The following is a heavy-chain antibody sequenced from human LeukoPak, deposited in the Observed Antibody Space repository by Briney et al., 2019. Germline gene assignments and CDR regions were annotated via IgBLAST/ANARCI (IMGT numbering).Heavy chain of an antibody. D-gene: IGHD3-3*01. CDR1: GYTLTELS. J-gene: IGHJ4*02. Sequence: ASVKVSCKVSGYTLTELSIHWVRQAPGKGLEWMGNFDPEDGKTIYRQKFQGRVTMTEDTSTDTAYMELSSLRSEDTAVYYCATGIFGVVKRFDYWGQGTLVTVSS. CDR3: ATGIFGVVKRFDY. CDR2: FDPEDGKT. V-gene: IGHV1-24*01.